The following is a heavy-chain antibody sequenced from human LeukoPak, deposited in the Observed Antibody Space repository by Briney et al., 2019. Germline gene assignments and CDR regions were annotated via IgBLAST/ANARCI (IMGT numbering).Heavy chain of an antibody. CDR1: GGTFSSYA. J-gene: IGHJ4*02. CDR2: IIPILGIA. D-gene: IGHD5-12*01. V-gene: IGHV1-69*04. Sequence: SVKVSCKASGGTFSSYAISWVRQAPGQGLAWMGRIIPILGIANYAQKFQGRVTMTRNTSISTAYMELSSLRSEDTAVYYCARGGGGDMNGYDPFDYWGQGTLVTVSS. CDR3: ARGGGGDMNGYDPFDY.